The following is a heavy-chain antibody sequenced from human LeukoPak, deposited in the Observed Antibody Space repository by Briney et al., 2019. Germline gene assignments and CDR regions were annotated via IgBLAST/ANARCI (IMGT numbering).Heavy chain of an antibody. V-gene: IGHV4-34*01. J-gene: IGHJ4*02. CDR1: GGSFSGYY. Sequence: SETLSLTCAVYGGSFSGYYWSWIRQPPGKGLEWIGEINHSGSTNYNPSLKSRVTISVDTSKNQFSLKLSSVTAADTAVYYCARDWWELLGFDYWGQGTLVTVSS. CDR3: ARDWWELLGFDY. D-gene: IGHD1-26*01. CDR2: INHSGST.